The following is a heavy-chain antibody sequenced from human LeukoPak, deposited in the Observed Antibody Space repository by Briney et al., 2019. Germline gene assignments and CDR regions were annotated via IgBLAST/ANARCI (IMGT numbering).Heavy chain of an antibody. D-gene: IGHD2-8*01. CDR3: AKDHCNNGVCYYFDY. CDR2: ISYDGSNK. Sequence: GGSLRLSCAASGFTFSSYGMHWVRQAPGRGLEWVAIISYDGSNKYYADSVGGRFTISRDNSKNTLYLQMNSLRAEDTAVYYCAKDHCNNGVCYYFDYWGQGTLVTVSS. V-gene: IGHV3-30*18. CDR1: GFTFSSYG. J-gene: IGHJ4*02.